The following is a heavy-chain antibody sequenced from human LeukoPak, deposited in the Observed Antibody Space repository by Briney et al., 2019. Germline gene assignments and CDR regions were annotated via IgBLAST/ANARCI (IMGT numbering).Heavy chain of an antibody. CDR1: GFTVSSNS. D-gene: IGHD4-17*01. V-gene: IGHV3-53*01. CDR2: IYSDNT. J-gene: IGHJ4*02. CDR3: TADVPNDDGDYVPIDY. Sequence: GGSLRLSCTVSGFTVSSNSMSWVRQAPGKGLEWVSFIYSDNTHYSDSVKGRFTISRDNSKNTLYLQMNSLRAEDTAVYYCTADVPNDDGDYVPIDYWGQGTLVTVSS.